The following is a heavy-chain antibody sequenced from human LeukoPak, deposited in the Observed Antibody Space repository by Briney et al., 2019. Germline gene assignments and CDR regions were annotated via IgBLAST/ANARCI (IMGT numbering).Heavy chain of an antibody. CDR3: ARDRHGHTPTSGFDP. V-gene: IGHV4-39*07. CDR1: GGSISSSSYY. CDR2: VYYSGST. J-gene: IGHJ5*02. Sequence: SETLSLTCTVSGGSISSSSYYWGWIRQPPGKGLEWIGSVYYSGSTYYNPSLKSRVTISVDTSKNQFSLKLSSVTAADTAVYYCARDRHGHTPTSGFDPWGQGTLVTVSS. D-gene: IGHD1-14*01.